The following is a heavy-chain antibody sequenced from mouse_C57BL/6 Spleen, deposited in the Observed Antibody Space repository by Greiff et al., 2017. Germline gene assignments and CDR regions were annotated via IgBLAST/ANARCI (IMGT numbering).Heavy chain of an antibody. V-gene: IGHV1-50*01. CDR3: ARSPLYGNYWYFDV. D-gene: IGHD2-1*01. J-gene: IGHJ1*03. Sequence: QVQLQQPGAELVKPGASVKLSCKASGYTFTSYWMQWVKQRPGQGLEWIGEIDPSDSYTNYNQKFKGKATLTVDTSSCTAYMQLSSLTSEDSAVYYCARSPLYGNYWYFDVWGTGTTVTVSS. CDR2: IDPSDSYT. CDR1: GYTFTSYW.